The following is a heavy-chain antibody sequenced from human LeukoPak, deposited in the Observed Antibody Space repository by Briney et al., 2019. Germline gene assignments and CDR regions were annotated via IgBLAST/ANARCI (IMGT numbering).Heavy chain of an antibody. V-gene: IGHV1-69*05. Sequence: SVKVSCKXSGGTFSSYAISWVRQAPGQGLEWMGGIIPIFGTANYSQKFQGRVTITTDESTSTAYMELSSLRSEDTAVYYCARVNLDRDSSGFAFDYWGPGTLVTVSS. CDR2: IIPIFGTA. CDR1: GGTFSSYA. D-gene: IGHD3-22*01. J-gene: IGHJ4*02. CDR3: ARVNLDRDSSGFAFDY.